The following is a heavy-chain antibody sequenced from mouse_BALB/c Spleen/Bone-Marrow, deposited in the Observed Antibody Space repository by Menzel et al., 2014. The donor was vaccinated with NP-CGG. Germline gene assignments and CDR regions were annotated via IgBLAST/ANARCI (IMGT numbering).Heavy chain of an antibody. V-gene: IGHV4-1*02. CDR3: AGVQCCGFFAD. CDR2: INPDSSTI. D-gene: IGHD6-1*01. Sequence: EVQGVESGGGLVQPGGSLKLSCAASGFDFSRYWMSWVRQAPGKGLEWIGEINPDSSTINYTPSLKDKFIISRDNAKNXLYLRMGKVRSEDTALCYCAGVQCCGFFADWGEGTLGAVAA. CDR1: GFDFSRYW. J-gene: IGHJ3*01.